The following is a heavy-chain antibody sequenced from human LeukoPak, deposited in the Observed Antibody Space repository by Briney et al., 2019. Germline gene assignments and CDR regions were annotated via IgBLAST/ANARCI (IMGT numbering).Heavy chain of an antibody. V-gene: IGHV3-30*04. CDR2: ISYDGSDK. CDR1: GFTFSSYA. CDR3: ARAVYRSSGYYFDY. D-gene: IGHD6-13*01. Sequence: GRSLRLSCAASGFTFSSYAMQWVRQAPGKGLEWVAVISYDGSDKNYADSVKGRFTISRDNSKNTLYLQMNSLRADDTAVYYCARAVYRSSGYYFDYWGQGTLVIVSS. J-gene: IGHJ4*02.